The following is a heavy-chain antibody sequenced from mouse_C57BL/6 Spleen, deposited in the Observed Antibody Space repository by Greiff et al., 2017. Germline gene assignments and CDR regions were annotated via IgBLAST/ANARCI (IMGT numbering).Heavy chain of an antibody. J-gene: IGHJ4*01. CDR3: ARGDYYGSSYYAMDY. V-gene: IGHV5-4*03. CDR2: ISDGGSYT. D-gene: IGHD1-1*01. Sequence: EVKLVESGGGLVKPGGSLKLSCAASGFTFSSYAMSWVRQTPEKRLDWVATISDGGSYTYYPDNVKGRFTISRDNAKNNLYLQMSHLKAEDTAMYYCARGDYYGSSYYAMDYWGQGTSVTVSS. CDR1: GFTFSSYA.